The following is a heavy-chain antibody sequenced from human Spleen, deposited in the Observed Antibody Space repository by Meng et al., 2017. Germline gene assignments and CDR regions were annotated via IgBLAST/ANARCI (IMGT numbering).Heavy chain of an antibody. CDR3: AHNRYTWNLVIDY. V-gene: IGHV4-39*07. J-gene: IGHJ4*02. Sequence: QLQLQGSGPGLVKPSGTLSLTCAVSGVSISSSSIYWGWIGQPPGKGREWIVSIYYSGSTYYNPALKSRVTISVDTSRNLFLLKMSFVTAADTAVYYCAHNRYTWNLVIDYWGQGTLVTVSS. CDR2: IYYSGST. CDR1: GVSISSSSIY. D-gene: IGHD1-7*01.